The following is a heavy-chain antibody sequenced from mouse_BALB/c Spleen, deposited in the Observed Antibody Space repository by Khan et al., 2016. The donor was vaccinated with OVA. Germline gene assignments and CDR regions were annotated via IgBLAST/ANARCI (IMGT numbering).Heavy chain of an antibody. CDR3: ERENYYGGSWYAMDY. Sequence: DLVKPGTSVKLYCKASGYTFTSYWINWIKQRPGQGLEWIGRIGPGSSNTNYNEMFKGKAALTVDTSSSTAYIQLSSLSSEDSAVYFCERENYYGGSWYAMDYWGQGTSVTVSS. D-gene: IGHD1-1*01. J-gene: IGHJ4*01. CDR2: IGPGSSNT. CDR1: GYTFTSYW. V-gene: IGHV1S41*01.